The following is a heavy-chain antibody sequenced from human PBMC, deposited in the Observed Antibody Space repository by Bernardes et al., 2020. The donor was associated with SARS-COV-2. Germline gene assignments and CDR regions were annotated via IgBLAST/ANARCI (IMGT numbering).Heavy chain of an antibody. Sequence: GSLRLSCAASGFTLSTYAATWVRQAPGRGLQWVSNIIGSGSKTYYIDSVRGRFTISRDESKNTVYLQMNSLRAEDTAVYYCATSRTDGYPLEHWGQGTLVTVSS. D-gene: IGHD3-22*01. CDR3: ATSRTDGYPLEH. CDR2: IIGSGSKT. CDR1: GFTLSTYA. V-gene: IGHV3-23*05. J-gene: IGHJ1*01.